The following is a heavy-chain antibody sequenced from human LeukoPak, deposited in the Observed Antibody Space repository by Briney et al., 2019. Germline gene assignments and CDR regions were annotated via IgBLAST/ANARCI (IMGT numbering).Heavy chain of an antibody. CDR2: ISSSSSYI. J-gene: IGHJ4*02. V-gene: IGHV3-21*01. CDR1: GFTFSSYS. CDR3: ARGPIVVARNYYFDY. Sequence: GGSLRLSCAASGFTFSSYSMNWVRQAPGKGLEWVSSISSSSSYIYYADSVKGRFTISRDNAKNSLYLQMNSLRAEDTAVYYCARGPIVVARNYYFDYWGQGTLVTVSS. D-gene: IGHD3-22*01.